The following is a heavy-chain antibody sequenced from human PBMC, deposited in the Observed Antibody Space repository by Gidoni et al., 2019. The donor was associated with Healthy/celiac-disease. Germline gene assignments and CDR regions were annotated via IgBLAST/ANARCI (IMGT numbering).Heavy chain of an antibody. J-gene: IGHJ4*02. CDR3: ARTSGSYIYIFDY. CDR1: GGTFSSYA. Sequence: QVQLVQSGAEVKKPGSSVKVSCKAPGGTFSSYAISWVRQAPGQGLEWMGGIIPIFGTANYAQKFQGRSTITADKSSSTAYMELSSLRSEDTAVYYCARTSGSYIYIFDYWGQGTLVTVSS. D-gene: IGHD1-26*01. V-gene: IGHV1-69*06. CDR2: IIPIFGTA.